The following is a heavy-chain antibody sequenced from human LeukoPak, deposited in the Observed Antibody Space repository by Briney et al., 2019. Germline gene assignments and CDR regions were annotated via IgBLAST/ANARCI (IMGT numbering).Heavy chain of an antibody. CDR3: ASRPTSAAVAPSDY. J-gene: IGHJ4*02. CDR2: ISGSGGSA. V-gene: IGHV3-23*01. CDR1: GLTSGCCA. Sequence: GGSLRLSCAASGLTSGCCAMSWVRQAPGKGLEWVSAISGSGGSAYYADSMKGRFTVSRDNSKNTLYLQMNSLRVEDTATYYCASRPTSAAVAPSDYWGQGTLVTVSS. D-gene: IGHD6-19*01.